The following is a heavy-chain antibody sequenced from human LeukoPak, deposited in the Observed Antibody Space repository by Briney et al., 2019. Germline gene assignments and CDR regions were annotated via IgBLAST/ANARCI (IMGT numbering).Heavy chain of an antibody. Sequence: GASVKVSCKASGYTFTSYDINWVRQATGQGLEWMGWMNPNSGNTGYAQKFQGRVTMTRNTSISTAYMELSSLRSEDTAVYYCARGPPPDVLLWFGESFLDPWGQGTLVTVSS. CDR3: ARGPPPDVLLWFGESFLDP. V-gene: IGHV1-8*01. CDR2: MNPNSGNT. D-gene: IGHD3-10*01. CDR1: GYTFTSYD. J-gene: IGHJ5*02.